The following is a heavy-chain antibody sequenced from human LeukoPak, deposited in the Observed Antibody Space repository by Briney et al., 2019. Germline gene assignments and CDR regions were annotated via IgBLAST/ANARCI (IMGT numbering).Heavy chain of an antibody. D-gene: IGHD4-11*01. CDR3: AKSSVCDNYNPYYCYYYMDV. V-gene: IGHV3-23*01. Sequence: GGSLRLSCAASGFTFSSYAMTWVRQAPGKGLEWVSAISGGGCSTDYADSVKGRFTISRDNSKNTLYLQMNSLRAEDTAVYYCAKSSVCDNYNPYYCYYYMDVWGKGTTVTVSS. J-gene: IGHJ6*03. CDR1: GFTFSSYA. CDR2: ISGGGCST.